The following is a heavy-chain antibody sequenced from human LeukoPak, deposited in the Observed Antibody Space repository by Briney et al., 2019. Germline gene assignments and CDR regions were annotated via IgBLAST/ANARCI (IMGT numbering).Heavy chain of an antibody. D-gene: IGHD6-13*01. V-gene: IGHV3-30*18. CDR3: AKPIGIAAADYFDY. J-gene: IGHJ4*02. CDR1: GCTFSSYG. Sequence: PGGSLRLSCAASGCTFSSYGMHWVRQAPGKGLEWVAVISYDGSNKYYADSVKGRFTISRDNSKNTLYLQMNSLRAEDTAVYYCAKPIGIAAADYFDYWGQGTLVTVSS. CDR2: ISYDGSNK.